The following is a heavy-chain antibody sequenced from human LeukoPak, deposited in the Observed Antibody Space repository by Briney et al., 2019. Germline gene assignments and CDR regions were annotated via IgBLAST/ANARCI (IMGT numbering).Heavy chain of an antibody. Sequence: ASVKVSCKASVYTFSRHYIHWVRQAPGQGLEWMGWIDPYSGDTSYAQKLQGGVTMNRDMSISTAYLELRRLRSDDTAFYFCARIQMGTTGFDYWGKGTLVTVSS. CDR1: VYTFSRHY. D-gene: IGHD1-7*01. CDR2: IDPYSGDT. V-gene: IGHV1-2*02. CDR3: ARIQMGTTGFDY. J-gene: IGHJ4*02.